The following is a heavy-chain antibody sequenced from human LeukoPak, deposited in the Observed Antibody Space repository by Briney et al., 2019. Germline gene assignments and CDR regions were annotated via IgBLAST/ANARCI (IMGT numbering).Heavy chain of an antibody. J-gene: IGHJ4*02. CDR2: VSASGDST. CDR1: GFTFSSYA. CDR3: AKSHYYGSGSIDY. D-gene: IGHD3-10*01. Sequence: GGSLRLSCATSGFTFSSYAMSWVRQAPGKGLAWISTVSASGDSTSYADSVKGRFTISRDNSKNALYLQVNSLRADDAALYYCAKSHYYGSGSIDYWGQGTLVTVSS. V-gene: IGHV3-23*01.